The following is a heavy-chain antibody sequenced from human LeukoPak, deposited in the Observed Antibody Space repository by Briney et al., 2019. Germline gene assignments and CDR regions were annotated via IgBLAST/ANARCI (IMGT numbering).Heavy chain of an antibody. Sequence: GRFTISRDNAGNSLSLQMNSLRAEDTALYYCARPYVWCSIRSDAFDIWGQGTMVTVSS. CDR3: ARPYVWCSIRSDAFDI. J-gene: IGHJ3*02. V-gene: IGHV3-11*06. D-gene: IGHD3-16*02.